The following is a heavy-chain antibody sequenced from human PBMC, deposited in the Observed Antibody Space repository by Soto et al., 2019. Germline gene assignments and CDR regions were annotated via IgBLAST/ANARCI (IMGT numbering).Heavy chain of an antibody. Sequence: QPGGSLRLSCAASGFTFEYYAMHWVRLVPGKGLEWVSGISWNSGSFGYADSVKGRFTVSRDNAKNSLYLQMNSLRAEDTALYYCAXDKGHITIFGEGWGMDVWGQGTTVTVSS. CDR3: AXDKGHITIFGEGWGMDV. J-gene: IGHJ6*02. V-gene: IGHV3-9*01. CDR1: GFTFEYYA. D-gene: IGHD3-3*01. CDR2: ISWNSGSF.